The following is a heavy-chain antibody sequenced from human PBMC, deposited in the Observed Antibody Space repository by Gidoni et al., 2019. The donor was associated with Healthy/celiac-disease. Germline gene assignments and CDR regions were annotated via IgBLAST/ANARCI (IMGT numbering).Heavy chain of an antibody. V-gene: IGHV1-69*04. Sequence: QVQLVQSGAEVNKPGSAVKVSCKASAGSFSSYPISWVRQAPGQGLEWMGRIIPILGIANYAQKFQGRVTITADKATSTAYMELSSLRSEDTAVYYCARDRGGYCSGGSCYPEYWGQGTLVTVSS. J-gene: IGHJ4*02. D-gene: IGHD2-15*01. CDR3: ARDRGGYCSGGSCYPEY. CDR2: IIPILGIA. CDR1: AGSFSSYP.